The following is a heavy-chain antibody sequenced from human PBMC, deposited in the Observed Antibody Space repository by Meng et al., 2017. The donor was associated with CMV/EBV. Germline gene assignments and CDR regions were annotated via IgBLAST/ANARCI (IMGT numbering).Heavy chain of an antibody. Sequence: QVQLVQSGAEVKKPGASVKVSCKVSGYTLTELSMHWVRQAPGKGLEWMGGFDPEDGETIYAQKFQGRVTTTEDTSTDTAYMELSSLRSEDTAVYYCATGRTYYYDSRRAEYFQHWGQGTLVTVSS. CDR1: GYTLTELS. V-gene: IGHV1-24*01. CDR3: ATGRTYYYDSRRAEYFQH. D-gene: IGHD3-22*01. CDR2: FDPEDGET. J-gene: IGHJ1*01.